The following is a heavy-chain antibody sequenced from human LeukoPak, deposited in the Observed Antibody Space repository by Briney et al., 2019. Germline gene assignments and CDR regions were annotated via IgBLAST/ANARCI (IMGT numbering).Heavy chain of an antibody. CDR1: GFTVSSNY. J-gene: IGHJ6*02. D-gene: IGHD2-15*01. CDR2: IYSGGST. V-gene: IGHV3-53*01. CDR3: ASPLGGKHCSGGSCYSMVDYYYGMDV. Sequence: PGGSLRLSCAASGFTVSSNYMSWVRQAPGKGLEWVSVIYSGGSTYYADSVKGRFTISRDNSKNTLYLQMNSLRAEDTAVYYCASPLGGKHCSGGSCYSMVDYYYGMDVWGQGTTVTVSS.